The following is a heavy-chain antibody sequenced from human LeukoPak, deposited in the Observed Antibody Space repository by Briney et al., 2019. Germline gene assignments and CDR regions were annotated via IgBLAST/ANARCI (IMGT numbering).Heavy chain of an antibody. CDR3: ARAGYYGDDAFDL. V-gene: IGHV3-7*01. CDR1: GFTIGSYW. CDR2: IRQDGSEK. D-gene: IGHD2/OR15-2a*01. Sequence: PGGSLRLSCAGSGFTIGSYWMSWARQAPGKGLEWVANIRQDGSEKYYVDSVKGRLTISRDNAKNSLYLQMNSLRAEDTGIYYCARAGYYGDDAFDLWGQGTMVTVSS. J-gene: IGHJ3*01.